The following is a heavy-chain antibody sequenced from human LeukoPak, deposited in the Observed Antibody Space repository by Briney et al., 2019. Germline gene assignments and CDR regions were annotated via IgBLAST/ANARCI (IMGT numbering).Heavy chain of an antibody. Sequence: ASVKVSCKASGYTFTSYAMNWVRQAPGQGLEWMGWMNPNSGNIGYAQNFQGRVTITRNTSISTAYMELSSLRSEDTAVYYCARRRVGTHFDYRGQGTLVTVSS. CDR1: GYTFTSYA. CDR2: MNPNSGNI. J-gene: IGHJ4*02. D-gene: IGHD1-14*01. V-gene: IGHV1-8*03. CDR3: ARRRVGTHFDY.